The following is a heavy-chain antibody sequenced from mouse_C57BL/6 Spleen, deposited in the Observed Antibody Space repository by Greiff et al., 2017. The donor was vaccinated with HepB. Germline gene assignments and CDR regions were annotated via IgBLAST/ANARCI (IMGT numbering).Heavy chain of an antibody. CDR3: TSYGDSNSTAWFAY. D-gene: IGHD2-5*01. Sequence: QVQLQQSGAELVRPGASVTLSCKASGYTFTDYEMHWVKQTPVHGLEWIGAIDPETGGTAYNQKFKGKAILTADKSSSTAYMELRSLTSEDSAVYYCTSYGDSNSTAWFAYWGQGTLVTVSA. V-gene: IGHV1-15*01. J-gene: IGHJ3*01. CDR2: IDPETGGT. CDR1: GYTFTDYE.